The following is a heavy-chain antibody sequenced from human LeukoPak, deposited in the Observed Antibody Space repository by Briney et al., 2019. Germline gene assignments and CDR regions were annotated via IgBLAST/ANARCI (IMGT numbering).Heavy chain of an antibody. D-gene: IGHD5-18*01. V-gene: IGHV3-23*01. Sequence: GSLRLPCSASGFTFSKYAMSWVRQAPGKGLEVVSTVNDRGTGTYYADSVKGRFTISRDNSKNTLSLQMISLRAEDTALYYCAKGLKTAVGPYMGYHYYMDVWGKGTTVTVSS. CDR1: GFTFSKYA. J-gene: IGHJ6*03. CDR2: VNDRGTGT. CDR3: AKGLKTAVGPYMGYHYYMDV.